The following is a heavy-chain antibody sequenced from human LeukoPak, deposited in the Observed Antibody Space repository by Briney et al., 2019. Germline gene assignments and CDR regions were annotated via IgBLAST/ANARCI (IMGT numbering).Heavy chain of an antibody. J-gene: IGHJ4*02. CDR1: GGSISSGSYY. Sequence: SETLSLTCTVSGGSISSGSYYWGWIRQPPGKGLESIGTIYYSGSAYYNSSLRSRVTISVDTSKNQFSLKLSSVTAADTAIYYCARLLRPPSVVPAAIDYWGQGTLVTVSS. D-gene: IGHD2-2*01. CDR3: ARLLRPPSVVPAAIDY. CDR2: IYYSGSA. V-gene: IGHV4-39*01.